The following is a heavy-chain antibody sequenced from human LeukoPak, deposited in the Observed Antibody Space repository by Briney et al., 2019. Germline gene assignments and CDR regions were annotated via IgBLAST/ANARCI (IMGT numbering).Heavy chain of an antibody. Sequence: NPGGSLRLSCAASGFTFSSYSMNWVRQAPGKGLEWVSSISSSSSYIYYADSVKGRFTISRDNAKNSLYLQMNSLRAEDTAVYYCARWSGPGEGAFDIWGQGTMVTVSS. CDR1: GFTFSSYS. J-gene: IGHJ3*02. V-gene: IGHV3-21*01. CDR2: ISSSSSYI. CDR3: ARWSGPGEGAFDI. D-gene: IGHD4-17*01.